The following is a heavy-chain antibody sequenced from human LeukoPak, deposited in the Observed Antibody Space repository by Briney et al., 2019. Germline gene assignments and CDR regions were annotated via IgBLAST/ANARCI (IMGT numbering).Heavy chain of an antibody. CDR1: GFTFSSYG. CDR2: ISYDGSNK. Sequence: PGGSLRLSCAASGFTFSSYGMHWVRQAPGKGLEWVAVISYDGSNKYYADSVEGRFTISRDNSKNTLYLQMNSLRAEDTAVYYCAKGGSSGWYPDYWGQGTLVTVSS. CDR3: AKGGSSGWYPDY. D-gene: IGHD6-19*01. J-gene: IGHJ4*02. V-gene: IGHV3-30*18.